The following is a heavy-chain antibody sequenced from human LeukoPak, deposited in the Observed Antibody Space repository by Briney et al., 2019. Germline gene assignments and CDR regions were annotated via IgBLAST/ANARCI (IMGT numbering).Heavy chain of an antibody. J-gene: IGHJ4*02. CDR3: ASLWFGETDDY. CDR2: IIPIFGTA. V-gene: IGHV1-69*13. CDR1: GGTFSSYA. D-gene: IGHD3-10*01. Sequence: ASVKVSCKASGGTFSSYAISWVRQAPGQGFEWMGGIIPIFGTANYAQKFQGRVTITADESTSTAYMELSSLRSEDTAVYYCASLWFGETDDYWGQGTLVTVSS.